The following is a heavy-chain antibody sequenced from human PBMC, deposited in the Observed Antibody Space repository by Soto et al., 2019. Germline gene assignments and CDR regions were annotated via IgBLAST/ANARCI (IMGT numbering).Heavy chain of an antibody. V-gene: IGHV1-18*01. CDR2: ISAYNGNT. CDR1: GYTFTSYG. Sequence: ASRKVSCKASGYTFTSYGISWVRQTPGQGLEWMGWISAYNGNTNYAQKLQGRVTMTTDTSTSTAYMELRSLRSDDTAVYYCARDAPTSSWYADYYYGMDVWGQGTTVTVSS. J-gene: IGHJ6*02. D-gene: IGHD6-13*01. CDR3: ARDAPTSSWYADYYYGMDV.